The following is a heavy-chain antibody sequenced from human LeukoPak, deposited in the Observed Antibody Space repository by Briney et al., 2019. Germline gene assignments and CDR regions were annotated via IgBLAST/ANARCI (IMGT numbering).Heavy chain of an antibody. CDR3: VRGYGSGSYWNY. D-gene: IGHD3-10*01. J-gene: IGHJ4*02. CDR1: GGSFSGYY. V-gene: IGHV4-34*01. Sequence: PSETLSLTCAVYGGSFSGYYWSWIRQPPGKGLEWIGAVERSGSTNSNPSLKSRATKSVDPSNNQFSLKLSSVTAADTAVYYCVRGYGSGSYWNYWGQGTLVTVSS. CDR2: VERSGST.